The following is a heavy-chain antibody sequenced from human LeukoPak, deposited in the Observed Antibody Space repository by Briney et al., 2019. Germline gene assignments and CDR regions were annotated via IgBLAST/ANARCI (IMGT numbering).Heavy chain of an antibody. D-gene: IGHD3-3*01. CDR2: IYYSGST. CDR3: ARHSLRYFDY. CDR1: GGSISSSSYY. J-gene: IGHJ4*02. V-gene: IGHV4-39*01. Sequence: PSETLSLTCTVSGGSISSSSYYWGWIRQPPGKGLEWIGSIYYSGSTYYNPSLKSRVTISVDTSKNQFSLKLSSVTAADTAVYYCARHSLRYFDYWGQGTLVTVSS.